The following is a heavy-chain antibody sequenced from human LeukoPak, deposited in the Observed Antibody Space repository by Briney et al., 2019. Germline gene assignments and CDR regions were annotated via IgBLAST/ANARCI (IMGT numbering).Heavy chain of an antibody. J-gene: IGHJ4*02. Sequence: ASVKVSCKVSGYTLTELSMHWVRQAPGKGLEWMGGFDPEDGETIYAQKFQGRVTMTEDTSTDTAYMELSSLRSEDTAVYYCATDAQRHLTCYYDSSGYYYTTWGQGTLVTVSS. CDR1: GYTLTELS. CDR2: FDPEDGET. D-gene: IGHD3-22*01. V-gene: IGHV1-24*01. CDR3: ATDAQRHLTCYYDSSGYYYTT.